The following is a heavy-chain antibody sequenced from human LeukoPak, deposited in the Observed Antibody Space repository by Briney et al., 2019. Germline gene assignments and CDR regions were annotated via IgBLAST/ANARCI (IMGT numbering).Heavy chain of an antibody. CDR1: GYSFTDYY. CDR3: ARTREGVWGSYSP. CDR2: INPKSGGT. J-gene: IGHJ4*02. Sequence: ASVKVSCKASGYSFTDYYIHWVRLAPGQGLEWMGWINPKSGGTHYAQKFQGRVSMTRDTSINTVHLELSSLKTNDTAVYYCARTREGVWGSYSPWGQGTLVAVSS. V-gene: IGHV1-2*02. D-gene: IGHD3-16*01.